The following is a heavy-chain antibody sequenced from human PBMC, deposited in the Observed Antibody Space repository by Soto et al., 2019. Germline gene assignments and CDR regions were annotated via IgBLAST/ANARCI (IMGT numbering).Heavy chain of an antibody. D-gene: IGHD3-3*01. CDR3: ARHRGDYDFWSGYYRDYYYYYMDV. Sequence: PSETLSLTCTVSGGSISSYYWSWIRQPPGKGLEWNGYIYYSGSTNYNPSLKSRVTISVDTSKNQFSLKLSSVTAADTAVYYCARHRGDYDFWSGYYRDYYYYYMDVWGKGTTVTVSS. CDR2: IYYSGST. J-gene: IGHJ6*03. V-gene: IGHV4-59*08. CDR1: GGSISSYY.